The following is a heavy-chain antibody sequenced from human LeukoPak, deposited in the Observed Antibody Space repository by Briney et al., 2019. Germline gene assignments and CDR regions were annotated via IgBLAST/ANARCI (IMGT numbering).Heavy chain of an antibody. CDR2: ISSSSSTI. Sequence: GGSLRLSCAASGFTFSSYSMNWVRQAPGKGLEWVSYISSSSSTIYYAGSVKGRFTISRDDAKNSLYLQMTSLRAEDTAVYSCAREDWFDPWGQGTLVTVSS. V-gene: IGHV3-48*01. J-gene: IGHJ5*02. CDR3: AREDWFDP. CDR1: GFTFSSYS.